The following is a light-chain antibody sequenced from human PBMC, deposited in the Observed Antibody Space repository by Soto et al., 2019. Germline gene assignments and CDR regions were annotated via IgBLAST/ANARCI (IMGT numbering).Light chain of an antibody. CDR3: QQYNNWPPIT. J-gene: IGKJ5*01. CDR1: QSVDIN. V-gene: IGKV3-15*01. Sequence: IVLTQSPAPLSVSPVERVPLSCRASQSVDINLAWYQQKPGQAPRLLIYGASTRATDMPGRFSGSGSGTEFTLTISSLQSEDFAVYYCQQYNNWPPITFGQGTRLEIK. CDR2: GAS.